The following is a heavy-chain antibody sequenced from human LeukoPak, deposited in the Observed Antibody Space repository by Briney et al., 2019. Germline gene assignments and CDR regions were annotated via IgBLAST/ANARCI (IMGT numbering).Heavy chain of an antibody. CDR1: GYTFTGYY. J-gene: IGHJ5*02. CDR2: INPNSGGT. V-gene: IGHV1-2*06. Sequence: GASVKVSCKASGYTFTGYYMHWVRQAPGQGLEWMGRINPNSGGTNYAQKFQGRVTLTRDASISTAYMELSRLRSDDTAVYYCARGRYNWNDGPGWFDPWGQGTLVTVSS. CDR3: ARGRYNWNDGPGWFDP. D-gene: IGHD1-1*01.